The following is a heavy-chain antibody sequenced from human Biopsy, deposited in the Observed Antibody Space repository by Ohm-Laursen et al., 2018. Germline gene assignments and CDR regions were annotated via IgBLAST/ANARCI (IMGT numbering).Heavy chain of an antibody. CDR3: ALGGGSYVNFDY. Sequence: SETLSLTCAVYGESFNGCYWSWIRQTPGKGLEWIGEINHSGRTNYNPSLKSRVTISVDTSKNQFSLRLSSVTAADTAVYYCALGGGSYVNFDYWGQGTLVTVSS. J-gene: IGHJ4*02. CDR2: INHSGRT. V-gene: IGHV4-34*01. CDR1: GESFNGCY. D-gene: IGHD1-26*01.